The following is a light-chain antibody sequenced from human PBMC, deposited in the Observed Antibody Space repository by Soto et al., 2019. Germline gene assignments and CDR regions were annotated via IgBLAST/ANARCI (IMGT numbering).Light chain of an antibody. J-gene: IGKJ5*01. Sequence: EIVLTHSPATLSLSPWEIATLSCRASQSVSSYLAWYQQKPGQAPRLLIYDASNRATGIPARFSGSGSGTEFTLTISSLQSEDFAVYYCQQYNNWPITFGQGTRLEIK. V-gene: IGKV3-11*01. CDR3: QQYNNWPIT. CDR2: DAS. CDR1: QSVSSY.